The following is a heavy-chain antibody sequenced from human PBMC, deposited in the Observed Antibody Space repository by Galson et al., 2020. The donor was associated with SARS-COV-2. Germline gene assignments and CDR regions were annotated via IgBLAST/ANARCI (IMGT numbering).Heavy chain of an antibody. CDR3: ARQGVNMIVLVTVPGWYFDL. J-gene: IGHJ2*01. D-gene: IGHD3-22*01. V-gene: IGHV4-38-2*02. CDR2: VYPSGTT. CDR1: GYSVSTTNY. Sequence: SETLSLTCTVSGYSVSTTNYWGWVRQPPGRGLEWIGSVYPSGTTYYNPSIKSRVTIPVDTSKNQFSLRLDSVTAADTALYYCARQGVNMIVLVTVPGWYFDLWGRGTLVTVSS.